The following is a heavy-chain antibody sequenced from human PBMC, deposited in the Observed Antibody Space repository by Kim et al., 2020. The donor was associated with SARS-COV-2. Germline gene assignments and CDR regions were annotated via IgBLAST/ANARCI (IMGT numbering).Heavy chain of an antibody. D-gene: IGHD4-17*01. CDR3: ARDDPTDYGDYPWDYYYGMDV. CDR2: IWYDGSNK. Sequence: GGSLRLSCAASGFTFSSYGMHWVRQAPGKGLEWVAVIWYDGSNKYYADSVKGRFTISRDNSKNTLYLQMNSLRAEDTAVYYCARDDPTDYGDYPWDYYYGMDVWGQGTTVTVSS. J-gene: IGHJ6*02. CDR1: GFTFSSYG. V-gene: IGHV3-33*01.